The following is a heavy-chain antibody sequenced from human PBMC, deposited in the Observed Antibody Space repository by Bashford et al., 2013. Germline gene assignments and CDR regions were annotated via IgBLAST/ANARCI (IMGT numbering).Heavy chain of an antibody. CDR1: GYTFTSYY. J-gene: IGHJ4*02. Sequence: ASVKVSCKASGYTFTSYYMHWVRQAPGQGLEWMGIINPNDGSTTYAQKFQGRVAMTRDTSTSTVYTELSSLRSEDTAVYYCARRGNSGSYDYWGQGTLVTVSS. V-gene: IGHV1-46*01. CDR3: ARRGNSGSYDY. CDR2: INPNDGST. D-gene: IGHD1-26*01.